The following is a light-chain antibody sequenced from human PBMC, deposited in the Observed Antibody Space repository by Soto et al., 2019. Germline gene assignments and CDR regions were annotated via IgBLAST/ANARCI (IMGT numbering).Light chain of an antibody. J-gene: IGLJ1*01. Sequence: QSALPQPPSASGSPGQSVAISCTGTSSDVGGYDYVSWYQQHPGKAPKLMIYDVTKRPSGVPDRFSGSKSGNTASLTVSGLQAEDEADYYCSSYAGTHIVFGTGTKVTVL. CDR2: DVT. V-gene: IGLV2-8*01. CDR3: SSYAGTHIV. CDR1: SSDVGGYDY.